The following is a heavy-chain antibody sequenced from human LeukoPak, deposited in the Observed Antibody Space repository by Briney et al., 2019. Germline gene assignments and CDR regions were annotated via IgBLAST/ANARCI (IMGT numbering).Heavy chain of an antibody. CDR1: GYTFTDYY. D-gene: IGHD3-3*01. Sequence: ASVKVSCKVSGYTFTDYYMHWVQQAPGKGLEWMGLVDPEDGETIYAEKFQGRVTITADTSTDTAYMELSSLRSEDTAVYYCAKDRAYYDFWSGYPSYFDYWGQGTLVTVSS. J-gene: IGHJ4*02. CDR3: AKDRAYYDFWSGYPSYFDY. CDR2: VDPEDGET. V-gene: IGHV1-69-2*01.